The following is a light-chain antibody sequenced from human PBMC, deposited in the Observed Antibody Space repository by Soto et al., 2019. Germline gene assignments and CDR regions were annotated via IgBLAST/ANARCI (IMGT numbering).Light chain of an antibody. Sequence: EIVLTQSPGTLSLSPGERATLSCRASQSVSSSYLAWYQQKPGQAPRLLIYGASSRATGIPDRFSGSGSGTDFTLTISRLEPEDFAVYYCQHYGSSPFTFCPGTKVDIK. V-gene: IGKV3-20*01. CDR1: QSVSSSY. J-gene: IGKJ3*01. CDR3: QHYGSSPFT. CDR2: GAS.